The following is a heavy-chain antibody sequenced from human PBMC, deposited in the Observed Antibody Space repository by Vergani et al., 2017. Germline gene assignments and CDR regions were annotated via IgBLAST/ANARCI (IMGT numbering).Heavy chain of an antibody. V-gene: IGHV4-34*01. CDR2: INHSGST. Sequence: QVQLQQWGAGLLKPSETLSLTCAVYGGSFSGYYWSWIRQPPGKGLEWIGEINHSGSTNYNPSLKSRFTISVDTSKNQFSLKLSSVTAADTAVYYCARGGRVYDFWSGSIDYWGQGTLVTVSS. CDR1: GGSFSGYY. CDR3: ARGGRVYDFWSGSIDY. J-gene: IGHJ4*02. D-gene: IGHD3-3*01.